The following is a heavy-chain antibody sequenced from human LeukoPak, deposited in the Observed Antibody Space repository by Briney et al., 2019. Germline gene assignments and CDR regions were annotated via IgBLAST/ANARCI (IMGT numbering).Heavy chain of an antibody. J-gene: IGHJ4*02. CDR1: GFTFSEYW. D-gene: IGHD2-15*01. CDR3: ARDGSCFDY. Sequence: GGSLRDSCGASGFTFSEYWMSWVRQAPGRGPEWVANIKGDGRKIYYVDSVKCRFTISRDNDKNSLYLQMNNLRVEDTAVYHCARDGSCFDYWGQGALVTVSS. V-gene: IGHV3-7*01. CDR2: IKGDGRKI.